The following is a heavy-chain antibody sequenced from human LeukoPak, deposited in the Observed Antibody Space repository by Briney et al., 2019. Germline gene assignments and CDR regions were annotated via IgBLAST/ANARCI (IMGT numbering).Heavy chain of an antibody. CDR3: ARPLSEVVAVAGEMGLDY. D-gene: IGHD6-19*01. J-gene: IGHJ4*02. V-gene: IGHV3-23*01. CDR1: GFTFSSYA. Sequence: GGSLRLSCAASGFTFSSYAMSWVRQAPGKGLEWVSAISGSGGSTYYADSVKGRFTISRDNSKNTLYLQMNSLRAEDTAVYYCARPLSEVVAVAGEMGLDYWGQGTLVTVSS. CDR2: ISGSGGST.